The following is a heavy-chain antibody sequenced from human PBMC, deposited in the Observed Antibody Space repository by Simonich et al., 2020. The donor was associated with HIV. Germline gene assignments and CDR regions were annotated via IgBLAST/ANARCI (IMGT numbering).Heavy chain of an antibody. CDR1: GYSFTSYW. D-gene: IGHD3-22*01. CDR3: ARTYYYDSSGYYPYFDY. Sequence: EVQLVQSGAEVNKPGESLKISCKGSGYSFTSYWLGWVRQMPGKGLEWMGIIYPGGSDTSYSQSFQGQVTISADKSISTAYLQWSSLKASDTAMYYCARTYYYDSSGYYPYFDYWGQGTLVTVSS. CDR2: IYPGGSDT. J-gene: IGHJ4*02. V-gene: IGHV5-51*01.